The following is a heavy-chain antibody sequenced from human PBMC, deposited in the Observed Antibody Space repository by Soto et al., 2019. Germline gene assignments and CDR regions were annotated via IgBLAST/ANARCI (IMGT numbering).Heavy chain of an antibody. J-gene: IGHJ6*02. CDR1: GGTFSNYG. CDR2: IVPIFGA. V-gene: IGHV1-69*12. D-gene: IGHD3-16*01. CDR3: AVLEMATTGGVYGMDV. Sequence: QVQLVQSGAEVKKPGSSVKVSCKSSGGTFSNYGFSWVRQAPGQGLECMGVIVPIFGAEHPQKFQGRVTITADESTNTVFMELRGLRSEDTAVYYCAVLEMATTGGVYGMDVWGQGTTVTVSS.